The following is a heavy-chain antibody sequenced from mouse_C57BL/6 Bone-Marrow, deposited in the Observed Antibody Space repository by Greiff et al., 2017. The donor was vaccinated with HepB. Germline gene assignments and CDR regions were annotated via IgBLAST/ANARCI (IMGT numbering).Heavy chain of an antibody. CDR2: IYPGDGDT. D-gene: IGHD1-1*01. Sequence: VQLQQSGAELVKPGASVKISCKASGYAFSSYWMNWVKQRPGKGLEWIGQIYPGDGDTNYNGKFKGKATLTADKSSSTAYMQLSSLTSEDSAVYFCARSGAVVATVDYWGQGTTLTVSS. V-gene: IGHV1-80*01. CDR1: GYAFSSYW. CDR3: ARSGAVVATVDY. J-gene: IGHJ2*01.